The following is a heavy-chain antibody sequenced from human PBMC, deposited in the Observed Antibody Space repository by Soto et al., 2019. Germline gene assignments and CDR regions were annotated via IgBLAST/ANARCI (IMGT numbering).Heavy chain of an antibody. J-gene: IGHJ3*02. CDR1: GFTFSIYT. Sequence: EVQLVESGGGLVKPRGSLRLSCAVSGFTFSIYTMNWVRQAPGKGLEWVSSISSSSSYIYYADSVKGRFTISRDNAKNSLHLQMNSLRAEDTAVYYCARDGSGYSYAQGIFDIWGQGTMVTVSS. D-gene: IGHD5-18*01. CDR2: ISSSSSYI. V-gene: IGHV3-21*01. CDR3: ARDGSGYSYAQGIFDI.